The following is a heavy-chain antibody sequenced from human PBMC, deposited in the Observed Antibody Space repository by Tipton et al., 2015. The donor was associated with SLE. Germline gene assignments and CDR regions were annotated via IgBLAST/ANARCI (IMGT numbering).Heavy chain of an antibody. D-gene: IGHD6-13*01. CDR2: IYHSGST. J-gene: IGHJ4*02. CDR3: ASHSSNWNYFDY. V-gene: IGHV4-38-2*01. Sequence: TLSLTCAVSGYSISSGYYWGWIRQPPGKGLEWIGSIYHSGSTYYNPSLKSRVTISVDTSKNQFSLKVNSVTAADTAVYYCASHSSNWNYFDYWGQGTLVTVSS. CDR1: GYSISSGYY.